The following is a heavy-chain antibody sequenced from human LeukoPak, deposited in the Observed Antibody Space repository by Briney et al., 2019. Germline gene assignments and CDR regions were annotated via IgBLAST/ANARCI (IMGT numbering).Heavy chain of an antibody. Sequence: SETLSLTCGVLCGAFRGYYWAGPRQPPGKGLEWIGQINHRGSSHYNPSLTSRVTISVDTSKTQFSLKLTSVTAAHTAIYYCPRAKFLSALGICNIGSFDFWGQGALVTVSS. CDR2: INHRGSS. J-gene: IGHJ4*02. CDR1: CGAFRGYY. CDR3: PRAKFLSALGICNIGSFDF. D-gene: IGHD2/OR15-2a*01. V-gene: IGHV4-34*01.